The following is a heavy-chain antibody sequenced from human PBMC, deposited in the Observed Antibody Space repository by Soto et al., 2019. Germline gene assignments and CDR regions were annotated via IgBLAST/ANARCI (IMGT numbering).Heavy chain of an antibody. Sequence: EVQLLESGGGLVQPGGSLRLSCAASGFTFSDYALSWVRQAPGKGLEWVSSISGSGGVTYYADSVKGRFTISRDNSKKMHDLQMNSLTAEDTALYYCTKEPTVVVPVPCDFWGHRTLFTVSS. J-gene: IGHJ4*01. D-gene: IGHD2-15*01. CDR1: GFTFSDYA. CDR2: ISGSGGVT. CDR3: TKEPTVVVPVPCDF. V-gene: IGHV3-23*01.